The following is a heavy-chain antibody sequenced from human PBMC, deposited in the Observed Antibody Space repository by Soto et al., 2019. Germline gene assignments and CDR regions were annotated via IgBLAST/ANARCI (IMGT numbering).Heavy chain of an antibody. V-gene: IGHV3-33*01. D-gene: IGHD5-18*01. CDR2: IWHDGSNK. J-gene: IGHJ4*02. CDR3: ARMRYIEDTAMGSFPRDE. Sequence: QVQLVESGGGVVQPGRSLRLSCAASGFTFSSYGMHWVRQAPGTGLEWVADIWHDGSNKYYADSVKGRFTISRDNSKNTLYLQMNSLRAEDTAVCYCARMRYIEDTAMGSFPRDEWGEGTLVTVSS. CDR1: GFTFSSYG.